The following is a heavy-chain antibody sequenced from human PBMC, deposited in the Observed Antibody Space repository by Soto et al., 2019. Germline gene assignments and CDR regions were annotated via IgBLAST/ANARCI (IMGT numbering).Heavy chain of an antibody. CDR2: ISSSGSSI. CDR3: ARPPFYYDSSYSAD. J-gene: IGHJ4*02. D-gene: IGHD3-22*01. Sequence: PGGSLRLSCAASGFTFSDYYMSWIRQAPGKGLEWVSYISSSGSSIYYADSVKGRFTISRDNAKNSLYLQMNSLRAEDTAVYYCARPPFYYDSSYSADWGQRSLVPGSS. CDR1: GFTFSDYY. V-gene: IGHV3-11*01.